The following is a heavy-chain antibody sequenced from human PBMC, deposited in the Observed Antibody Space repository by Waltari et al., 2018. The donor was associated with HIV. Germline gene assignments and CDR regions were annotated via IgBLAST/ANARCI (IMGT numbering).Heavy chain of an antibody. Sequence: EVQLVVSGGGLVQPGGSLGLSCAASGFTFSHCEIKWVGQAPGKGLEWVSYISSSGNTIHYSDSVKGRFTISRDNAKNSLYLQMNSLRAEDTAVYYCARDLGGSGWYDYYYGMDVWGQGTTVTVSS. J-gene: IGHJ6*02. CDR2: ISSSGNTI. D-gene: IGHD6-19*01. CDR3: ARDLGGSGWYDYYYGMDV. CDR1: GFTFSHCE. V-gene: IGHV3-48*03.